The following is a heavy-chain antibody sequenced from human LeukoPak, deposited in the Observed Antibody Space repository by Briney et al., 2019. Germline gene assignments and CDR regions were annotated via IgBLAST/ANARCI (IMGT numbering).Heavy chain of an antibody. CDR2: IIPIFGTA. CDR3: ASAPRGYSGYDIAGWFDP. J-gene: IGHJ5*02. Sequence: ASVKVSFKSSGGTFSSYAISGVRQAPGQGREWMGGIIPIFGTANYAQKFQGRVTITADKSTSTAYMELSSLRSEDTAVYYCASAPRGYSGYDIAGWFDPWGQGTLVTVSS. CDR1: GGTFSSYA. V-gene: IGHV1-69*06. D-gene: IGHD5-12*01.